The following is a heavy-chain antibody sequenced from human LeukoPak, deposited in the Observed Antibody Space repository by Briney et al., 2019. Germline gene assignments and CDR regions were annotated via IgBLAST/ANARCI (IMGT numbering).Heavy chain of an antibody. Sequence: GESLKISCKGSGYSFTSYWICWARQMPGKGLEWMGIIYPGDSATRYRPSFEGQVNIYADKSISTAYLQWRSLKASATAMYYCARRWEYCSSTSCHAEFDHWGQGTLVTVSS. CDR3: ARRWEYCSSTSCHAEFDH. CDR1: GYSFTSYW. V-gene: IGHV5-51*01. CDR2: IYPGDSAT. D-gene: IGHD2-2*01. J-gene: IGHJ4*02.